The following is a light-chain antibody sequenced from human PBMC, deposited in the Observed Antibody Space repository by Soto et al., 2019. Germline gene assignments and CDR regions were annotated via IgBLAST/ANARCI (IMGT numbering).Light chain of an antibody. V-gene: IGKV3-11*01. CDR3: QQRQYWPPIT. Sequence: IVLTQSPGTLSLSPGERATLSCRASQSIATYSLAWYQQKPGQAPRLLIYDASNRAAGIPARFSGSGSGTDFTLTISSLEPEDFAIYYCQQRQYWPPITFGQGTRLEIK. CDR1: QSIATY. CDR2: DAS. J-gene: IGKJ5*01.